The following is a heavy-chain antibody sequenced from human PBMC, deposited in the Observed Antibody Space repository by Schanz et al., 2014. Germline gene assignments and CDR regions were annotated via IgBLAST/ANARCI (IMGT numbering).Heavy chain of an antibody. D-gene: IGHD3-22*01. V-gene: IGHV3-23*04. CDR3: AKDGRLPYYGTGSDFDY. CDR2: IGGSGDST. J-gene: IGHJ4*02. Sequence: VQLVESGGDLVKPGGSLRLSCAASGITFSGYSMNWVRQAPGKGLEWVSGIGGSGDSTHYADSVKGRFTISRDNSNNTVFLQMNSLRAGDTAVYYCAKDGRLPYYGTGSDFDYWGQGTLVAVSS. CDR1: GITFSGYS.